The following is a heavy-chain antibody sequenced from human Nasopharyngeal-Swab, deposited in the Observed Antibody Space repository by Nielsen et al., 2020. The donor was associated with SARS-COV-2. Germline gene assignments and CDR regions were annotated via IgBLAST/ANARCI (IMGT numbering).Heavy chain of an antibody. J-gene: IGHJ6*03. V-gene: IGHV4-34*01. D-gene: IGHD2-2*01. CDR1: GGSFSANY. CDR3: ARGLSGVVPAPILGLGPYYYFYYMDV. Sequence: SETLSLTCAVSGGSFSANYWGWIRQPPGKGLEWIGEINHSGSTNYNPSLKGRVTTSVDTSKSQFSLKLTSVTAADTSVYYCARGLSGVVPAPILGLGPYYYFYYMDVWGKGTTVTVSS. CDR2: INHSGST.